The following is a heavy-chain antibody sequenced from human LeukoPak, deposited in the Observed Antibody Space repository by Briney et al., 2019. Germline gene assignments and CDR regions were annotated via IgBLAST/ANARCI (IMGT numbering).Heavy chain of an antibody. J-gene: IGHJ5*02. CDR2: IYYSGST. V-gene: IGHV4-59*08. CDR3: ARHRDSPWFDP. D-gene: IGHD2-15*01. Sequence: PSETLSLTCTVSGGSISSYYWSWIRQPPGKGLEWIGYIYYSGSTNYNPSLKSRVTISVDTSKNQFSLKLSSVTAADTAVYYCARHRDSPWFDPWGQGTLVTVSS. CDR1: GGSISSYY.